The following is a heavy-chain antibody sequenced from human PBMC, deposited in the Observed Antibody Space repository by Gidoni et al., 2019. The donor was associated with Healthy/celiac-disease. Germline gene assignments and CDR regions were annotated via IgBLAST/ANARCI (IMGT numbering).Heavy chain of an antibody. V-gene: IGHV1-46*01. CDR2: INPSVGST. Sequence: QVQLGQSGAEVQKPGASVKVYCKESGYTCTSDYMHWVRQAPGQGLEWMGMINPSVGSTSYAQKFQGRVTMTRDTSTSTVYMELSSLISEDTAVYYCASDLRPPIAAHLGWFDPWGQGTLVTVSS. CDR1: GYTCTSDY. D-gene: IGHD6-6*01. CDR3: ASDLRPPIAAHLGWFDP. J-gene: IGHJ5*02.